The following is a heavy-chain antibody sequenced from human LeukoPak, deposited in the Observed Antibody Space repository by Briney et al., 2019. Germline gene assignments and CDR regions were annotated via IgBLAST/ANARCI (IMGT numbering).Heavy chain of an antibody. J-gene: IGHJ4*02. CDR2: ISSSSSYI. CDR3: TRVHGGYPFDY. Sequence: PGGSLRLSCAASGFTFSSYSMNWARQAAGKGLKWVSSISSSSSYIYYADSVKGRFTISRDNAKNSLYLQMNSLRAEDTAVYYCTRVHGGYPFDYWGQGTLVTVSS. V-gene: IGHV3-21*01. CDR1: GFTFSSYS. D-gene: IGHD2-15*01.